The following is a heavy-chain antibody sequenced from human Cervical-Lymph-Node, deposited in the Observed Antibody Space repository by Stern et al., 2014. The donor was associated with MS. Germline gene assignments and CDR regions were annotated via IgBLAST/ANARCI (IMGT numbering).Heavy chain of an antibody. D-gene: IGHD2-15*01. CDR1: GFTFTNAW. Sequence: EVQLVESGGGLVKPGGSLRLSCAASGFTFTNAWMSWVRPAPGKGLEWVGRIKSENDGGAIDYAAPVIGRFTISRDDSKKTLVLQMNSLKREDTAVYYCPTHILWGQGTLVTVSS. CDR3: PTHIL. V-gene: IGHV3-15*01. J-gene: IGHJ4*02. CDR2: IKSENDGGAI.